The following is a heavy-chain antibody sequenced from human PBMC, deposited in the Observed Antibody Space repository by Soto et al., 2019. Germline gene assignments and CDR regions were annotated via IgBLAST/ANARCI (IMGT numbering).Heavy chain of an antibody. Sequence: PSETLSLTCAVYGGSFSGYYWSWIRQPPGKGLEWIGEINHSGSTNYNPSLKSRVTISVDTSKNQFSLKLSSVTAADTAVYYCARAPGRLVQMYYFDYWGQGTLVTVSS. CDR2: INHSGST. CDR1: GGSFSGYY. CDR3: ARAPGRLVQMYYFDY. J-gene: IGHJ4*02. D-gene: IGHD6-19*01. V-gene: IGHV4-34*01.